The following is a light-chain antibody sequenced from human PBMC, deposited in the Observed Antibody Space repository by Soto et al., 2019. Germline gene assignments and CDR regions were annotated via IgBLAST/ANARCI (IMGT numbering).Light chain of an antibody. J-gene: IGKJ1*01. CDR2: GAS. Sequence: DIVMTQSPEYLAGSLGERATINCKSSQSVLYTPNAKNYLAWYQQKPGQAPRLLIYGASTRATGIPARFSGSGSGTEFTLTISSLQSEDFAVYYCQQYNNWPRTFGQGTKVDIK. V-gene: IGKV3-15*01. CDR3: QQYNNWPRT. CDR1: QSVLYTPNAKNY.